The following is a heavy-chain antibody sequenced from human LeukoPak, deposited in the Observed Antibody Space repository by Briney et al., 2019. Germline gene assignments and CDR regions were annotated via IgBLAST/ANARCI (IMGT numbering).Heavy chain of an antibody. J-gene: IGHJ4*02. CDR2: IRSKAYGGTT. CDR3: TRDYGHESAFVDY. Sequence: PGGSLRLSCTASGFTFGDYAMSWFRQAPGKGLEWVGFIRSKAYGGTTEYAASVKGRFTISRDDSKSIAYLQMNSLKTEDTAVYYCTRDYGHESAFVDYWGQGTLVTVSS. D-gene: IGHD3-16*01. V-gene: IGHV3-49*03. CDR1: GFTFGDYA.